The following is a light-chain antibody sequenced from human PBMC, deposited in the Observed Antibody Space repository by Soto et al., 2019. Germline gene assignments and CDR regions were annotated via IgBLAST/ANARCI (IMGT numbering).Light chain of an antibody. V-gene: IGKV3D-15*01. CDR2: ATS. CDR1: RSVSSK. J-gene: IGKJ5*01. CDR3: QQYTNWPPNT. Sequence: EIVLTHSPSTLSFSPGESATLSFRASRSVSSKLVWYQQKPGQAPSLLIYATSSRATGIPDRFSGSGSGTEFTLTISSLQSEDFAVYYCQQYTNWPPNTFGQGTRLEIK.